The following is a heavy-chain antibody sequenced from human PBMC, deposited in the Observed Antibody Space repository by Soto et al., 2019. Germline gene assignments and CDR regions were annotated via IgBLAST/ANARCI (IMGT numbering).Heavy chain of an antibody. CDR1: GFTFSTSA. V-gene: IGHV1-58*02. J-gene: IGHJ4*02. D-gene: IGHD3-16*02. CDR3: AADFGIVITPDVG. CDR2: IVIGSGNT. Sequence: QMQLVQSGPEVKKPGTSVKVSCKASGFTFSTSAMQWVRQARGQRHEWIGWIVIGSGNTKYAQKFQERVTITRDMSTSIAYMELNSLRSEDTAVYYCAADFGIVITPDVGWGQGTLVTVSS.